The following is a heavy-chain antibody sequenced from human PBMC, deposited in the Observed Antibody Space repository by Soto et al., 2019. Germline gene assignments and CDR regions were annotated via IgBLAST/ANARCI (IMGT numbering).Heavy chain of an antibody. CDR3: AGGNMYSGSYQD. Sequence: EVQLVESGGGLVQPGGSLRLSCAASGFTFRTYEMAWVRQAPGKGLEWVSYISSSGSTKKYADSVKGRFTISRDNAKNSLYLQVSSLRTEDTGVYYCAGGNMYSGSYQDWGQGTLVTVSS. V-gene: IGHV3-48*03. CDR2: ISSSGSTK. CDR1: GFTFRTYE. J-gene: IGHJ4*02. D-gene: IGHD1-26*01.